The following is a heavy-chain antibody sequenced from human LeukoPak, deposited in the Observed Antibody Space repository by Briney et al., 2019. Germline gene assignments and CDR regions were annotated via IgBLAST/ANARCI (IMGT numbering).Heavy chain of an antibody. D-gene: IGHD1-26*01. V-gene: IGHV3-53*01. CDR1: GFTVSSNY. CDR3: ARDGRRIVGATSVYYYYGMDV. J-gene: IGHJ6*02. CDR2: IYSGGST. Sequence: GGSLRLSCAASGFTVSSNYMSWVRQAPGKGLEWVSVIYSGGSTYYADSVKGRFTISRDNSKNTLYLQMNSLRAEDTAVYYCARDGRRIVGATSVYYYYGMDVWGQGTTVTVSS.